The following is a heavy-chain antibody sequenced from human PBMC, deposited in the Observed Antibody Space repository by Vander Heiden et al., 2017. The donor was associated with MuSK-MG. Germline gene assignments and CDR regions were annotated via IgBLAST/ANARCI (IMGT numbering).Heavy chain of an antibody. V-gene: IGHV3-43*01. CDR2: ISWDGGST. Sequence: EVQLVESGGVVVQPGGSLRLSCAASGFTFADYTMHWVRQAPGKGLEWVSLISWDGGSTYYADSVKGRFTISRDNSKNSLYLQMNSLRTEDTALYYCAKDHDVMDSYGPPGVWGQGTLVTVSS. CDR1: GFTFADYT. J-gene: IGHJ4*02. CDR3: AKDHDVMDSYGPPGV. D-gene: IGHD5-18*01.